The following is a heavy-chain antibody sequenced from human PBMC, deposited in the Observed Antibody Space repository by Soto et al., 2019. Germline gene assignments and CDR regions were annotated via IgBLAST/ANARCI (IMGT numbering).Heavy chain of an antibody. CDR3: TTTTGYSSGWYTGAFDI. CDR1: GFTFSNAW. CDR2: IKSKTDGGTT. Sequence: GGSLRLSCAASGFTFSNAWMSWVRQAPGKGLEWVGRIKSKTDGGTTDYAAPVKGRFTISRDDSKNTLYLQMNSLKTEDTAVYYCTTTTGYSSGWYTGAFDIWGQGTMVTVSS. D-gene: IGHD6-19*01. V-gene: IGHV3-15*01. J-gene: IGHJ3*02.